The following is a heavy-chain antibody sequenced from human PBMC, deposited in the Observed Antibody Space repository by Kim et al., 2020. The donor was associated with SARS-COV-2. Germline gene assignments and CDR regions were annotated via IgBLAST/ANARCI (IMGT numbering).Heavy chain of an antibody. CDR3: GRAAGGTGSGMDV. Sequence: YAVSVKSRMTINPDTSKNQFSLQLNSVTPEDTAVYYCGRAAGGTGSGMDVWGQGTTVTVSS. D-gene: IGHD1-1*01. J-gene: IGHJ6*02. V-gene: IGHV6-1*01.